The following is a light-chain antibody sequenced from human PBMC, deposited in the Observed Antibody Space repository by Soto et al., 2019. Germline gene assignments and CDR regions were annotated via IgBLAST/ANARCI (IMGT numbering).Light chain of an antibody. V-gene: IGKV3-11*01. Sequence: EIVLTQSPATLSLSPGERATLSCRASQSISDALAWYQQKPGQAPRLLIYGGSSRATGIPVRFSGSGSETDFTLTISSLEPEDFAVYYCQQRSNWPRTFGQGTKVDIK. CDR1: QSISDA. J-gene: IGKJ1*01. CDR2: GGS. CDR3: QQRSNWPRT.